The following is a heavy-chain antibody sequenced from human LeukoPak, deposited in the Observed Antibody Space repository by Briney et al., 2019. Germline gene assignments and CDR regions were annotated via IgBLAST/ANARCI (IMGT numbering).Heavy chain of an antibody. D-gene: IGHD2-15*01. CDR2: ISSSGSTI. V-gene: IGHV3-48*03. CDR3: ARPGYCSGDTCYVPFDY. Sequence: GGSLRLSCAASGFTFSSYEMNWVRQAPGKGLEWVSYISSSGSTIYYADSVKGRFTISRDNAKNSLYLQMNSLRAEDTAVYYCARPGYCSGDTCYVPFDYWGQGTLVTVSS. CDR1: GFTFSSYE. J-gene: IGHJ4*02.